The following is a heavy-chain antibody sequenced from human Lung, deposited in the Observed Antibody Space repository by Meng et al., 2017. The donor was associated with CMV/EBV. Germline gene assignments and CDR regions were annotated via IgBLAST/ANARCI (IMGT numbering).Heavy chain of an antibody. V-gene: IGHV4-34*01. CDR3: ARARVVPAYYYGMDF. CDR1: GGSFSGYY. D-gene: IGHD2-2*01. J-gene: IGHJ6*02. Sequence: TXSLTXXVYGGSFSGYYWSWIRQPPGKGLEWIGEINHSGSTNYNPSLKSRVTISVDTSKNQFSLKLSSVTAADTAVYYCARARVVPAYYYGMDFWGQGTXVTVSS. CDR2: INHSGST.